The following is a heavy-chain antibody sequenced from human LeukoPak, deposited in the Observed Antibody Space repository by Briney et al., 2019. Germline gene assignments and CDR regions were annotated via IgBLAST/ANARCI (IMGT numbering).Heavy chain of an antibody. Sequence: GASVKVSCKASGYTFTSYGISWVRQAPGQGLEWMGWISAYNGNTNYAQKLQGRVTMTTDTSTSTAYMELSRLRSDDTAVYYCARDVHLSYGDYPRGGWFDPWGQGTLVTVSS. D-gene: IGHD4-17*01. CDR1: GYTFTSYG. J-gene: IGHJ5*02. V-gene: IGHV1-18*01. CDR3: ARDVHLSYGDYPRGGWFDP. CDR2: ISAYNGNT.